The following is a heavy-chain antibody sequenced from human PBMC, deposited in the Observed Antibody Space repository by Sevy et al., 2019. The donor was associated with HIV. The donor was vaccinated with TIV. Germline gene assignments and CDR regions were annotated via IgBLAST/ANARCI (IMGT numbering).Heavy chain of an antibody. CDR2: IRSKAHGGAT. CDR1: GFTFGDYA. Sequence: GGSLRLSCTGSGFTFGDYAMSWFRQAPGMGLEWVGFIRSKAHGGATEYAASVKGRFTISRDDSKGIADLQMNSLNTEDTAVYYCSRGYYYDSSGYSDYWGQGTLVTVSS. V-gene: IGHV3-49*03. CDR3: SRGYYYDSSGYSDY. D-gene: IGHD3-22*01. J-gene: IGHJ4*02.